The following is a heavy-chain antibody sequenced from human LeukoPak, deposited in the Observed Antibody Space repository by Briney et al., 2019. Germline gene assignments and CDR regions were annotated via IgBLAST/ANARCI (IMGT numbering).Heavy chain of an antibody. CDR1: GGTFSSYA. J-gene: IGHJ5*02. Sequence: SVKVSCKASGGTFSSYAISWVRQAPGQGLEWMGGIIPIFGTANYAQKFQGRVTITADKSTSTAYMELSSLRSEDTAVYYCARGGYYGSGNDFRFDPWGQGTQVTVSS. CDR2: IIPIFGTA. D-gene: IGHD3-10*01. CDR3: ARGGYYGSGNDFRFDP. V-gene: IGHV1-69*06.